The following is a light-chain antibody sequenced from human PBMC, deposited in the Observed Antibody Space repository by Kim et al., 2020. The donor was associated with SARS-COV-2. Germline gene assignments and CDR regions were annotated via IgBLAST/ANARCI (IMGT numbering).Light chain of an antibody. CDR1: SSDVGAYKY. Sequence: GQSITFSGTGTSSDVGAYKYVSWYQQHPGKAPQLQIFDVSYRPSGVSNRFSGSKSGNTASLTISGLRTEDEADYYCSSYTTSGTVVFGGGTQLTVL. J-gene: IGLJ2*01. V-gene: IGLV2-14*03. CDR2: DVS. CDR3: SSYTTSGTVV.